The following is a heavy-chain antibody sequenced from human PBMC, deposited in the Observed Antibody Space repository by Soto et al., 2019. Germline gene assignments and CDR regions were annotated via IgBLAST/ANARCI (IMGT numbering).Heavy chain of an antibody. V-gene: IGHV1-24*01. Sequence: ASVKVSCKVSGYTLTELSMHWVRQAPGKGLEWMGGFDPEDGETIYAQKFQGRVTMTEDTSTDTAYMELSSLRSEDTAVYYCATFYGDWYYFDYWGQGTLVTVSS. J-gene: IGHJ4*02. CDR1: GYTLTELS. D-gene: IGHD4-17*01. CDR2: FDPEDGET. CDR3: ATFYGDWYYFDY.